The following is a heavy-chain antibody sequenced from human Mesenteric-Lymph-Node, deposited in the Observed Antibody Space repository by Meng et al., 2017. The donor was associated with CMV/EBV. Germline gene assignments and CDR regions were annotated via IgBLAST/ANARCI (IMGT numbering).Heavy chain of an antibody. J-gene: IGHJ6*02. V-gene: IGHV3-48*03. CDR1: GFTVSSNY. CDR2: ISSSGSTI. CDR3: ATTGGSGSYYNLYYYGMDV. D-gene: IGHD3-10*01. Sequence: GGSLRLSCAASGFTVSSNYMNWVRQAPGKGLEWVSYISSSGSTIYYADSVKGRFTISRDNAKNSLYLQMNSLRAEDTAVYYCATTGGSGSYYNLYYYGMDVWGQGTTVTVSS.